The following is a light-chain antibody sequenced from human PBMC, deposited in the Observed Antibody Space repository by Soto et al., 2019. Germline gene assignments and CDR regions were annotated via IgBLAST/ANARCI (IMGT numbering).Light chain of an antibody. J-gene: IGKJ1*01. CDR3: QQYGSSPWT. CDR2: GAS. Sequence: EIVLTQSPGTLSLSPGERATISCRASPSVTSSYLAWYQQKPGQAPRLLIYGASSRATGIPDRFSGSGSETDFTLTISRLEPEDFAVYYCQQYGSSPWTFGQGTKGEIK. CDR1: PSVTSSY. V-gene: IGKV3-20*01.